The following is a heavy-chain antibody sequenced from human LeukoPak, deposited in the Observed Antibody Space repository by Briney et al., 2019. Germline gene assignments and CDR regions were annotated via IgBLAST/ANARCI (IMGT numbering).Heavy chain of an antibody. Sequence: PSETLSLTCAVYGWSFSGYYWSWIRQPPGKGLEWIGETNHSGSTNYNPSLKSRVTISVDTSKNQFSLKLSSVTAADTAVYYSASLYSSSHDYWGQGTLVTVSS. CDR1: GWSFSGYY. CDR2: TNHSGST. J-gene: IGHJ4*02. CDR3: ASLYSSSHDY. V-gene: IGHV4-34*01. D-gene: IGHD6-13*01.